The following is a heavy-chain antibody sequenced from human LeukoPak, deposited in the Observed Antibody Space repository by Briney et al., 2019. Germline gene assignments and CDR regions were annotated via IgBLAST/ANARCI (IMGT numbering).Heavy chain of an antibody. J-gene: IGHJ4*02. CDR2: IYSGGGT. D-gene: IGHD6-13*01. V-gene: IGHV3-66*01. CDR1: GFTVSSNY. Sequence: PGGSLRLSCAASGFTVSSNYMSWVRQAPGKGLEWGSVIYSGGGTYYADSVKGRFAISRDNSKNTLYRQMNSLRAEETAVYYCARDSSLGYSSSCYVWDYWGQGTLVTVSS. CDR3: ARDSSLGYSSSCYVWDY.